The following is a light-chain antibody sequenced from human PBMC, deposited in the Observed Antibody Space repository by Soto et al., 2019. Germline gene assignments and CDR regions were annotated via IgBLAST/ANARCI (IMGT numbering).Light chain of an antibody. Sequence: EVMLTHSPGTLALSPGERAALSSSASQSVSTNYLAWYQQKPGQAPRLLIYRTSNRATGIPDRFSGSGSGTDFTLTINRVEPEDFAVYFCQQYAGSPRTFGQGTKVDIK. J-gene: IGKJ1*01. CDR1: QSVSTNY. V-gene: IGKV3-20*01. CDR3: QQYAGSPRT. CDR2: RTS.